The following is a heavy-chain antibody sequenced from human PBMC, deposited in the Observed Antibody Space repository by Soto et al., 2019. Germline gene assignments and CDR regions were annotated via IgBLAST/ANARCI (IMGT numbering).Heavy chain of an antibody. CDR3: AREEPTGTTHHFDI. CDR1: GGTFSSYA. V-gene: IGHV1-69*13. Sequence: GASVKVSCKASGGTFSSYAISWVRQAPGQGLEWMGGIIPIFGTANYAQKFQGRVTITADESTSTAYMELSSLRSEDTAVYYCAREEPTGTTHHFDIWGQGTMVTVSS. J-gene: IGHJ3*02. D-gene: IGHD1-7*01. CDR2: IIPIFGTA.